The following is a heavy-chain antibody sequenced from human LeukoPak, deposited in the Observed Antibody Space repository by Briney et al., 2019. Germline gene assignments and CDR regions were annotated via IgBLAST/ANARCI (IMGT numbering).Heavy chain of an antibody. V-gene: IGHV5-51*01. J-gene: IGHJ3*02. CDR2: IYPGDSDT. CDR3: ARHRRDVLLWFGESQAFDI. D-gene: IGHD3-10*01. CDR1: GYSFTSYW. Sequence: RGESLKISCKGSGYSFTSYWIGWVRQMPGKGLEWMGIIYPGDSDTRYSPSFQGQVTIPADKSISTAYLQWSSLKASDTAMYYCARHRRDVLLWFGESQAFDIWGQGTMVTVSS.